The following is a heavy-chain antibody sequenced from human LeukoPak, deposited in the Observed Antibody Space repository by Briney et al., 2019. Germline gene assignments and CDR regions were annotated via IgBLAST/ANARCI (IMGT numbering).Heavy chain of an antibody. V-gene: IGHV1-69*04. CDR2: IIPILGIA. CDR1: GGTFSSYA. J-gene: IGHJ4*02. D-gene: IGHD4-17*01. CDR3: ARDGDLGFDY. Sequence: ASVKVSCKASGGTFSSYAISWVRQAPGQGLEWMGRIIPILGIANYALKFQGRVTITADKSTSTAYMELSSLRSEDTAVYYCARDGDLGFDYWGQGTLVTVSS.